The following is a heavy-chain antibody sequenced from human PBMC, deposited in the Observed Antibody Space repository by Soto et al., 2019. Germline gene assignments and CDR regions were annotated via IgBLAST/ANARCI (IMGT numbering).Heavy chain of an antibody. CDR1: GFTFDDYA. CDR3: AKVRGYNYGFFDY. J-gene: IGHJ4*02. CDR2: ISWNSGSI. D-gene: IGHD5-18*01. V-gene: IGHV3-9*01. Sequence: QAGGSLRLSCAASGFTFDDYAMYWVRQAPGKGLEWVSGISWNSGSIAYADSVKGRFTISRDNAKNSLYLQMNSLRPEDTALYYCAKVRGYNYGFFDYWGQGTLVTVSS.